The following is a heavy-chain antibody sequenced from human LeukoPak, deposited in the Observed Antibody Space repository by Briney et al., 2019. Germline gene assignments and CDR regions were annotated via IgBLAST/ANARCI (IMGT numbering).Heavy chain of an antibody. V-gene: IGHV1-69*04. J-gene: IGHJ6*02. D-gene: IGHD3-22*01. CDR2: IIPILGIA. CDR1: GGTFSSYA. Sequence: ASVKVSCKASGGTFSSYAISWVRQAPGQELEWRGRIIPILGIANYEQKFQGRVTITADKSTSTAYMELSSLRSEDTAVYYCARGTVVAPYGMDVWGQGTTVTVSS. CDR3: ARGTVVAPYGMDV.